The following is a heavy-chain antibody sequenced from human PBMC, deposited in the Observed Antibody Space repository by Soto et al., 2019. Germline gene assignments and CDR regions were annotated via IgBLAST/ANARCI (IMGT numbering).Heavy chain of an antibody. CDR1: GYSISSGYY. V-gene: IGHV4-38-2*02. J-gene: IGHJ5*02. Sequence: SETLSLTCAVSGYSISSGYYWGGIRQPPGKGLEWIWSIYHSGSTYYNPSLKSRVTISVDTSKNQFSLKLSSVTAADTAVYYCARDRRGQWFGELLGWFDPWGQGTLVTVSS. D-gene: IGHD3-10*01. CDR2: IYHSGST. CDR3: ARDRRGQWFGELLGWFDP.